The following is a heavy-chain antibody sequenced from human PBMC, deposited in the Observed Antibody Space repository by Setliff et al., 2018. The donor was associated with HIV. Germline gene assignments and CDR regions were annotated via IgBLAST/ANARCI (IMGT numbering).Heavy chain of an antibody. CDR1: GGSISSYY. Sequence: PSETLSLTCTVSGGSISSYYWSWIRQPQGKGLEWIGEINHSGTTNYNPSLKSRVIMSIDTSKNQFSLKLTSVTAADTAVYYCATVIGWNDATDCWGQGTLVTVSS. J-gene: IGHJ4*02. CDR3: ATVIGWNDATDC. V-gene: IGHV4-59*12. CDR2: INHSGTT. D-gene: IGHD1-1*01.